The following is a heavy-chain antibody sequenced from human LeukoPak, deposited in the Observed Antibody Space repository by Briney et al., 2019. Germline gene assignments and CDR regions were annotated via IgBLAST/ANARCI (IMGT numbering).Heavy chain of an antibody. J-gene: IGHJ5*02. CDR3: TRRHTIGIGENWFVP. Sequence: GGSLRLSCAASGFTFSDAGIHWVRHASGKGLEWVGHIACKADNYLIEYAASVKGRFTISRDNSKNTAYLQMNSLKTEDTAVYYCTRRHTIGIGENWFVPWGQGTLVTVSS. V-gene: IGHV3-73*01. CDR2: IACKADNYLI. D-gene: IGHD3-10*01. CDR1: GFTFSDAG.